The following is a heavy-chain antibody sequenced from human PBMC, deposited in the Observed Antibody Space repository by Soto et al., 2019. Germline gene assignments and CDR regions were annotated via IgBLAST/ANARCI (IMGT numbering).Heavy chain of an antibody. Sequence: GGSLRLSCAASGFTFSSYCMSWVRQAPGKGLEWVANINHDGSEKYYEDSLKGRFTISRDNSKNALYLQMNSMRAEYTAVYYCAIEVENIIVPTATWFDYWGQGTLVTVSS. CDR2: INHDGSEK. CDR3: AIEVENIIVPTATWFDY. V-gene: IGHV3-7*01. J-gene: IGHJ4*02. D-gene: IGHD2-2*01. CDR1: GFTFSSYC.